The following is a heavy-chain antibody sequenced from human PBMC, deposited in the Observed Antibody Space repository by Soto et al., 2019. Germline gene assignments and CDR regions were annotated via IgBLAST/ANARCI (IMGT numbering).Heavy chain of an antibody. Sequence: GASVKVSCKASGYTFTGYYMHWVRQAPGQGLEWMGWINPNSGGTNYAQKFQGRVTMTRDTSISTAYMELSRLRSDDTAVYYCARDREQLVLDYYYGMDVWGQGTTVTVSS. V-gene: IGHV1-2*02. CDR3: ARDREQLVLDYYYGMDV. J-gene: IGHJ6*02. D-gene: IGHD6-6*01. CDR2: INPNSGGT. CDR1: GYTFTGYY.